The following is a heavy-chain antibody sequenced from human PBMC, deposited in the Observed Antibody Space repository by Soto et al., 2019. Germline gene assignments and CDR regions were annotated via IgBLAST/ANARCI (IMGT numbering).Heavy chain of an antibody. Sequence: ASVKVSCKASGGTFSSYAISWVRQAPGQGLEWMGGIIPIFGTANYAQKFQGRVTITADESTSTAYMELSSLRSEDTAVYYCARWKGSGSYYNYYYYGMEVWGQGTTVTVSS. CDR3: ARWKGSGSYYNYYYYGMEV. J-gene: IGHJ6*02. V-gene: IGHV1-69*13. CDR2: IIPIFGTA. D-gene: IGHD3-10*01. CDR1: GGTFSSYA.